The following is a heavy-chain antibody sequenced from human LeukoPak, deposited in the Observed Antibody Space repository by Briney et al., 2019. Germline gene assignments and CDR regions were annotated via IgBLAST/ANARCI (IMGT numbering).Heavy chain of an antibody. Sequence: SQTLSLTCTVSGYSISSGYYWGWIRPPPGKGLEWIGSIYHSGSTYYNPSLKSRVAISVDSSKNQFSLKLSSMTAADTAVYYCARARAVAGTGGFYYFDYWGQGTLVTVSS. V-gene: IGHV4-38-2*02. CDR2: IYHSGST. CDR1: GYSISSGYY. CDR3: ARARAVAGTGGFYYFDY. J-gene: IGHJ4*02. D-gene: IGHD6-19*01.